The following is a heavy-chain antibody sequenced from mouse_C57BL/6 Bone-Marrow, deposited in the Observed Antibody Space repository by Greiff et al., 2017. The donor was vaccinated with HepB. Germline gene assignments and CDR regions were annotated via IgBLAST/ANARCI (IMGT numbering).Heavy chain of an antibody. CDR3: ARGDDGYSWYFDV. Sequence: VQLQQSGPELVKPGASVKISCKASGYTFTDYYMNWVKQSHGKSLEWIGDINPNNGGTSYNQKFKGKATLTVDKSSSTAYMELRSLTSEDSAVYYCARGDDGYSWYFDVWGTGTTVTVSS. V-gene: IGHV1-26*01. CDR1: GYTFTDYY. J-gene: IGHJ1*03. CDR2: INPNNGGT. D-gene: IGHD2-3*01.